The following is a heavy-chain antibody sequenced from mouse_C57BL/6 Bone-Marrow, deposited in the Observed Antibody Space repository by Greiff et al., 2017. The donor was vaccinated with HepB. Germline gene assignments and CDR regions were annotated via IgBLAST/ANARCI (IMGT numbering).Heavy chain of an antibody. V-gene: IGHV1-69*01. J-gene: IGHJ3*01. CDR2: IDPSDSYT. CDR1: GYTFTSYW. CDR3: ATPLRAY. Sequence: VQLQQPGAELVMPGASVKLSCKASGYTFTSYWMHWVKQRPGQGLEWIGEIDPSDSYTNYNQKFKGKSTLTVDKSSSTAYMQLSSLTSEDSAVYFCATPLRAYWGQGTLVTVSA.